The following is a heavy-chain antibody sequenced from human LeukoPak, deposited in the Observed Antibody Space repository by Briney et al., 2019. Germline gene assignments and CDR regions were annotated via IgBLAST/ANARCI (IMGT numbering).Heavy chain of an antibody. Sequence: SETLSLTCTVSGGSISSSSYYWGWIRQPPGKGLEWIGSIYYSGSTYYNPSLKSRVTISVDTSKNQFSLKLSSVTAADTAVYYCARLLRVRGVIIKAPGAFDIWGQGTMVTVSS. D-gene: IGHD3-10*01. J-gene: IGHJ3*02. V-gene: IGHV4-39*07. CDR3: ARLLRVRGVIIKAPGAFDI. CDR1: GGSISSSSYY. CDR2: IYYSGST.